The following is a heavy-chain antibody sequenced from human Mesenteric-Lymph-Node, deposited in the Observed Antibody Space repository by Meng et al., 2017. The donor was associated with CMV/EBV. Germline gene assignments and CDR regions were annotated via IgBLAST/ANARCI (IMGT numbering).Heavy chain of an antibody. J-gene: IGHJ6*02. D-gene: IGHD2-2*02. V-gene: IGHV4-34*01. CDR1: GGSFSGYY. Sequence: SETLSLTCAVYGGSFSGYYWSWIRQPPGKGLEWIGEINHSGSTNYNPSLKSRVTISVDTSKNQFSLKLTSVSAADTAVYYCARGFHCCSSRFYTSYGLDVWGQGTTVTVSS. CDR3: ARGFHCCSSRFYTSYGLDV. CDR2: INHSGST.